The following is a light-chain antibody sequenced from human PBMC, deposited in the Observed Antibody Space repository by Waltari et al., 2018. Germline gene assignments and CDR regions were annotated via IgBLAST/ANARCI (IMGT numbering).Light chain of an antibody. CDR3: QSADSSGTAYV. CDR2: KDS. CDR1: ALPKQY. V-gene: IGLV3-25*03. J-gene: IGLJ1*01. Sequence: SYELTQPPSVSVSPGQTARITCSGDALPKQYAYWYQQKPGQAPVLVIYKDSERPSGIPDRLSCSSSGTTVTLTIIGVQAEDEADYYCQSADSSGTAYVFGTGTKVTVL.